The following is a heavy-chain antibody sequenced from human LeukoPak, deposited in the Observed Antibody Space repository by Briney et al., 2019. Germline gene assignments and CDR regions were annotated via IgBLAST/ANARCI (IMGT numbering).Heavy chain of an antibody. CDR3: ARPYYDFWSGYYNYFDY. J-gene: IGHJ4*02. CDR2: IKEDGSTT. V-gene: IGHV3-7*01. D-gene: IGHD3-3*01. CDR1: GFAFSSYW. Sequence: PGGSLRLSCEASGFAFSSYWMGWPRQAPGKGLEWVANIKEDGSTTYYVDSVKGRFTISRDNAKTSLYLQMDSLRVEDTAVYYCARPYYDFWSGYYNYFDYWGQGTLVTVSS.